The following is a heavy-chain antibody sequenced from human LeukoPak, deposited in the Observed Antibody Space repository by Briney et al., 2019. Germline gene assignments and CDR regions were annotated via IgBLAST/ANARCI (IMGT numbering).Heavy chain of an antibody. Sequence: SETLSLTCTVSGGSISSYYWSWIRQPAGKGLEWIGRIYTSGSTNYNPSLKSRVTISVDTSKNQFSLKLSSVTAADTAVYYCARVGSGYYCSASYYYYYYMDVWGKGTTVTVSS. CDR1: GGSISSYY. J-gene: IGHJ6*03. D-gene: IGHD3-10*01. CDR2: IYTSGST. V-gene: IGHV4-4*07. CDR3: ARVGSGYYCSASYYYYYYMDV.